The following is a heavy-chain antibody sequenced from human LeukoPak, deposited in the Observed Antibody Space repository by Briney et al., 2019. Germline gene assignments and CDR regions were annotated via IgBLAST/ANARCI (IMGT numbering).Heavy chain of an antibody. V-gene: IGHV3-23*01. J-gene: IGHJ4*02. CDR3: AKDHESDGYPCLDH. Sequence: GGSLRLSCAASGFTFSRLAMTWVRQDPGKGLEWVSTISASGPYYADAVRGRFTISRDNSRNTLSLQMDSLRAEDTAVYYCAKDHESDGYPCLDHWGLGTLVTVCS. CDR1: GFTFSRLA. CDR2: ISASGP. D-gene: IGHD3-22*01.